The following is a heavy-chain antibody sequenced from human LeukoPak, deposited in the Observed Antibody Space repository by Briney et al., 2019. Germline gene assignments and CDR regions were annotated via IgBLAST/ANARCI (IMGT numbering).Heavy chain of an antibody. J-gene: IGHJ3*02. V-gene: IGHV4-59*01. CDR1: GGSISSYY. Sequence: SETLSLTFTVSGGSISSYYWSWIRQPPGKGLEWIGYIYYSGSTNYNPSLKSRVTISVDTSKNQFSLKLSSVTAADTAVYYCARRPFFDPNAFDIWGQGTMVTVSS. CDR2: IYYSGST. CDR3: ARRPFFDPNAFDI.